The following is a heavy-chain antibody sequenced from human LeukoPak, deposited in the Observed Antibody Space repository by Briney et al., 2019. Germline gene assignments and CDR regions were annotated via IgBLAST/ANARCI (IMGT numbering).Heavy chain of an antibody. CDR3: ARGVATPDLDYYFDY. J-gene: IGHJ4*02. V-gene: IGHV4-30-2*01. D-gene: IGHD5-12*01. CDR2: IYHSGST. Sequence: SETLSLTCADSGGSISSGGYSWSWIRQPPGKGLEWIGYIYHSGSTYYNPSLKSRVTISVDRSKNQFSLKLSSVTAADTAVYYCARGVATPDLDYYFDYWGQGTLVTVSS. CDR1: GGSISSGGYS.